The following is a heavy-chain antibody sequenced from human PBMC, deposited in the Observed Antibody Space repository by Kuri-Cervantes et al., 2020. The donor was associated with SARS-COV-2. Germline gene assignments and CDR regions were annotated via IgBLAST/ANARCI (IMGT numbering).Heavy chain of an antibody. CDR1: GFSFSSYA. CDR2: ISYDGTNK. J-gene: IGHJ3*02. Sequence: GGSLRVSCAASGFSFSSYALHWVRQAPGKWLEWVAVISYDGTNKYYADSVKGRFTISRDNSKITLYLQMNSLRSEDTAVYYCARDRSTVVTPDAFDIWGQGTMVTVSS. CDR3: ARDRSTVVTPDAFDI. D-gene: IGHD4-23*01. V-gene: IGHV3-30*07.